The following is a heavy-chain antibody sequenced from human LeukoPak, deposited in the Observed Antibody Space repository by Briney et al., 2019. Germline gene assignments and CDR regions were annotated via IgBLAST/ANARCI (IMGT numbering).Heavy chain of an antibody. CDR2: INSDGSST. V-gene: IGHV3-74*01. CDR3: ARAWSRVDPFDM. CDR1: GFTFSSYW. D-gene: IGHD2-8*02. J-gene: IGHJ3*02. Sequence: PGGSLRLSCAASGFTFSSYWMHWVRQGPGKGLVWVSRINSDGSSTSYADSVKGRFTISRDNAKNTLYLQMNSLRAEDTAVYYCARAWSRVDPFDMWGQGTMVTVSS.